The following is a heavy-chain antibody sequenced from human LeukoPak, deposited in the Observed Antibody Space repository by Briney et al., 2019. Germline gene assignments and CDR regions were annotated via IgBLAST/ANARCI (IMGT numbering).Heavy chain of an antibody. CDR1: GGSISSHY. V-gene: IGHV4-59*11. J-gene: IGHJ6*03. CDR2: IYYSGSN. Sequence: SSESLSLTCAVSGGSISSHYWSWIRQPPGKGLEWIGYIYYSGSNNYNPPLKGRVTISVDTSKNQFSLKLSSVTAGDTAVYYCARASPFGELSYMDVWGKGTTVTVSS. D-gene: IGHD3-16*02. CDR3: ARASPFGELSYMDV.